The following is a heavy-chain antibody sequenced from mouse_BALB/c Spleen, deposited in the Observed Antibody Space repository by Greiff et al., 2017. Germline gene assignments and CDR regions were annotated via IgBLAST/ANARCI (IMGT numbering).Heavy chain of an antibody. J-gene: IGHJ1*01. V-gene: IGHV5-17*02. CDR2: ISSGSSTN. Sequence: EVLLVESGGGLVQPGGSRKLSCAASGFTFSSFGMHWVRQAPEKGLEWVAYISSGSSTNYYADTVKGRFTISRDNPKNTLFLQMTSLRSEDTAMYYCARGDWYFDVWGAGTTVTVSS. CDR3: ARGDWYFDV. CDR1: GFTFSSFG.